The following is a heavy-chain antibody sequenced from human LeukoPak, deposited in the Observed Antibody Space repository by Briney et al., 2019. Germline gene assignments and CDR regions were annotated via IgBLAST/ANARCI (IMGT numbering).Heavy chain of an antibody. CDR2: IHYTGST. V-gene: IGHV4-59*01. Sequence: KPSETLSLTCTVSGGSITGYYWSWIRQSPGKGLEWIGYIHYTGSTNYNPSLKSRVTMLIDTSKNQFSLKLSSVTAADTAVYYCARGRYSAGDNWFDPWGQGTLVTVSS. CDR1: GGSITGYY. D-gene: IGHD3-9*01. J-gene: IGHJ5*02. CDR3: ARGRYSAGDNWFDP.